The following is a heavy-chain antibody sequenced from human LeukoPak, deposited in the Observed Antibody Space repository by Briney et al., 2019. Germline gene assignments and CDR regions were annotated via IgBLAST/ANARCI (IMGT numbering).Heavy chain of an antibody. CDR2: INWNGGST. CDR3: ARSAYDSSGYYYGGYYYYMDV. CDR1: GFTFDDYG. J-gene: IGHJ6*03. D-gene: IGHD3-22*01. Sequence: PGGSLRLSCAASGFTFDDYGMSWVRQAPGKGLEWVSGINWNGGSTGYADSVKGRFTISRDNAKNSLYLQMNSLRAEDTALYHCARSAYDSSGYYYGGYYYYMDVWGKGTTVTVSS. V-gene: IGHV3-20*01.